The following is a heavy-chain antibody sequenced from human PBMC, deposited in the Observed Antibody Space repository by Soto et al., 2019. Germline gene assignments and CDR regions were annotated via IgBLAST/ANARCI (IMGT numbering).Heavy chain of an antibody. CDR3: NRGSEYDFWSGYL. CDR2: IVPMFGTS. D-gene: IGHD3-3*01. J-gene: IGHJ4*02. V-gene: IGHV1-69*06. CDR1: GVTSTRYA. Sequence: QERLVQSGAEVRKPGSSVKVSCKVTGVTSTRYAIKWVRQAPGQGLEWMGGIVPMFGTSKYAQKFQGRVTITADTSTNIAYMELRSLRSKDTAVYYCNRGSEYDFWSGYLWGQGTLVSVSS.